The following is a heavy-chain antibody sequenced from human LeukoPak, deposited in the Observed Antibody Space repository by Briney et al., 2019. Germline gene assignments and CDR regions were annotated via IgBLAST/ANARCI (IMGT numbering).Heavy chain of an antibody. CDR1: GFTFSSYA. Sequence: PGRSLRLSCAASGFTFSSYAMHWVRQAPGKGLEWVAVISYDGSNKYYADSVKGRFTISRDNSKNTLYLQMNSLRAEDTDVYYCAREEVVVAATYWFDPWGQGTLVTVSS. CDR2: ISYDGSNK. CDR3: AREEVVVAATYWFDP. D-gene: IGHD2-15*01. V-gene: IGHV3-30-3*01. J-gene: IGHJ5*02.